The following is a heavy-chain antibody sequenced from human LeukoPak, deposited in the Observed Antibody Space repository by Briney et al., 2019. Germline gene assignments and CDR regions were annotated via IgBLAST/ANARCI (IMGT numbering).Heavy chain of an antibody. J-gene: IGHJ4*02. D-gene: IGHD3-22*01. Sequence: GGSLRLSCAASGFTFSSYAMSWVRQAPGKGLEWVSAISGSGGSTYYADSVKGRFTISRDNSKNTLYLQMNSLRAEDTAVYYCAKDLAPHYYDSSGYHRWGQGTLVTVSS. V-gene: IGHV3-23*01. CDR2: ISGSGGST. CDR1: GFTFSSYA. CDR3: AKDLAPHYYDSSGYHR.